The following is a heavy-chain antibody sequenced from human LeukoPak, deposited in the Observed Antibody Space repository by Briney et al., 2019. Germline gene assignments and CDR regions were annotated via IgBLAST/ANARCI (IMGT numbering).Heavy chain of an antibody. J-gene: IGHJ4*02. CDR2: IHRSGTT. CDR1: GGFISSYY. CDR3: ARSIVLVRGIVSAFDY. D-gene: IGHD3-10*01. V-gene: IGHV4-4*09. Sequence: SETLSLTCSVSGGFISSYYWSWIRQSPGKGLEWIGYIHRSGTTYYRPSLKSRVIISVDTSKNQFSLNLSSVTAADTAVYHCARSIVLVRGIVSAFDYWGQGTLVTVSS.